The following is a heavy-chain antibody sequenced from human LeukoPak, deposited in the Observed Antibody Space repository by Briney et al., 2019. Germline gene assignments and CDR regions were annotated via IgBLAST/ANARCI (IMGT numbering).Heavy chain of an antibody. CDR3: AKGGVDYYGSGIGI. CDR1: GFTFSSYG. D-gene: IGHD3-10*01. Sequence: GGSLRLSCAASGFTFSSYGMSWVRQAPGKGLEGVSAISGSGGSTYYADSVKGRFTISRDNSKNTLYLQMNSLRAEDTAVYYCAKGGVDYYGSGIGIWGQGTMVTVSS. J-gene: IGHJ3*02. CDR2: ISGSGGST. V-gene: IGHV3-23*01.